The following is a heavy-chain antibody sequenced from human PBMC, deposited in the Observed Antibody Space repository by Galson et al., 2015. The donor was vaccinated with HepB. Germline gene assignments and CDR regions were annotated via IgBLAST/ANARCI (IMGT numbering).Heavy chain of an antibody. V-gene: IGHV3-23*01. CDR1: GFTFSNAW. D-gene: IGHD2-15*01. Sequence: SLRLSCAASGFTFSNAWMSWVRQAPGEGLEWVAAISGSGGSTYYADSVKGRGTLSRDNSKNTLYLQMNSLRAEDTAVYYCAKDHSPRSAIVVVVAAGDWGPATLVTASS. CDR3: AKDHSPRSAIVVVVAAGD. J-gene: IGHJ4*02. CDR2: ISGSGGST.